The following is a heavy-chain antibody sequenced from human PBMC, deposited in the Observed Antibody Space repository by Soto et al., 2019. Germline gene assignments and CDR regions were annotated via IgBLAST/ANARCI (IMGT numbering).Heavy chain of an antibody. CDR1: GFTFRSYG. J-gene: IGHJ4*02. CDR3: ARDRVPDGIYSFDY. V-gene: IGHV3-33*01. CDR2: IWYDGSNK. D-gene: IGHD2-15*01. Sequence: GGSLRLSCAASGFTFRSYGMHWVRQAPGKGLEWVAVIWYDGSNKYYADSVKGRFTISRDNSKNTLYLQMNSLRAEDTAVYYCARDRVPDGIYSFDYWGQGALVTVSS.